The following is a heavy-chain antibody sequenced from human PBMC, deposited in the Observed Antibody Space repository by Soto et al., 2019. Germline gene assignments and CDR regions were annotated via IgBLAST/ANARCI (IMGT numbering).Heavy chain of an antibody. Sequence: GGSLRLSCAASGFTVSSNYMSWVRQAPGKGLEWVSVIYSGGSTYYADSVKGRFTISRENSKNTLYLQMNSLRAEDTAVYYCARGSGTGYDFWSGYYTANYYGMDVWGQGTTVTVSS. V-gene: IGHV3-53*01. CDR3: ARGSGTGYDFWSGYYTANYYGMDV. J-gene: IGHJ6*02. CDR1: GFTVSSNY. D-gene: IGHD3-3*01. CDR2: IYSGGST.